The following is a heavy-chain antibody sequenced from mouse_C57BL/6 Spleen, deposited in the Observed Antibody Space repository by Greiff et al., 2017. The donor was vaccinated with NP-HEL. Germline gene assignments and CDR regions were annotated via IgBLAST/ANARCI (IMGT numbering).Heavy chain of an antibody. CDR2: IYPGDGDT. V-gene: IGHV1-82*01. CDR1: GYAFSSSW. Sequence: QVQLQQSGPELVKPGASVKISCKASGYAFSSSWMNWVKQRPGKGLEWIGRIYPGDGDTNYNGKFKGKATLTADKSSSTAYMQLSSLTSEDSAVYFCARYYFGYWGQGTTLTVSS. CDR3: ARYYFGY. J-gene: IGHJ2*01.